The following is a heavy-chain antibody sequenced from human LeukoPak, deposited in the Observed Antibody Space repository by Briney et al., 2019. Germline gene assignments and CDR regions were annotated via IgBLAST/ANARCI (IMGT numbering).Heavy chain of an antibody. CDR2: ISGSGGST. CDR3: AIDSMGSGYDPEDY. D-gene: IGHD5-12*01. Sequence: GGSLRLSCAASGFTFSSYAMSWVRQAPGKGLEWVSAISGSGGSTYYADSVKGRFTISRDNSKNTLYLQMNSLRAEDTAEYYCAIDSMGSGYDPEDYWGQGTLVTVSS. J-gene: IGHJ4*02. CDR1: GFTFSSYA. V-gene: IGHV3-23*01.